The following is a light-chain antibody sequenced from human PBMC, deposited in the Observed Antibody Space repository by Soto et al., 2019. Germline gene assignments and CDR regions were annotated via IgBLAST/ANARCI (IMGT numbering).Light chain of an antibody. Sequence: DIQMTQSPSSLSASVGDRVTITCRASQSISTYLNWYQQKPGKAPKFLIHAASSLQGGVPSGFSGSGSGADFTLTISSLQLRTVNRAAVPLNTFGQGTKLEV. J-gene: IGKJ2*01. CDR1: QSISTY. CDR3: PLNT. CDR2: AAS. V-gene: IGKV1-39*01.